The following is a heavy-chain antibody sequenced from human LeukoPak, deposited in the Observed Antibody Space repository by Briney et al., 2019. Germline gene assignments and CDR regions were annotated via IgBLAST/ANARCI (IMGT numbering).Heavy chain of an antibody. J-gene: IGHJ6*02. CDR1: GVSFSDYY. CDR2: IYYSGST. V-gene: IGHV4-59*01. D-gene: IGHD1-26*01. CDR3: ARTFSGSYYYYGMDV. Sequence: PSETLSLTCTVSGVSFSDYYWSWVRQPPGKGLEWIGYIYYSGSTNYNPSPKSRVTISVDTSKNQFSLKLSSVTAADTAIYYCARTFSGSYYYYGMDVWGQGTTVTVSS.